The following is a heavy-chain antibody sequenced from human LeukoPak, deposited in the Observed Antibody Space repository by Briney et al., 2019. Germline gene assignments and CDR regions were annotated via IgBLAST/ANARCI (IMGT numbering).Heavy chain of an antibody. V-gene: IGHV3-13*04. Sequence: GGSLRLSCAVSGFTFSSYGMHWLRQATGRGLEWVAGIGAAGDTNYPGSARGRFTISRENAKNSLYLQMNNLRAGDTAVYYCARGGGGHLDYWGQGALVTVSS. J-gene: IGHJ4*02. CDR1: GFTFSSYG. D-gene: IGHD3-16*01. CDR2: IGAAGDT. CDR3: ARGGGGHLDY.